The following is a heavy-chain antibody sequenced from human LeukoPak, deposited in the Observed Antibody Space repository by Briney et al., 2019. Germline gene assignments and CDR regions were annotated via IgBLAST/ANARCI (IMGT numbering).Heavy chain of an antibody. V-gene: IGHV4-39*01. CDR1: GGPISGSTFY. J-gene: IGHJ3*02. CDR2: IHYTGTT. D-gene: IGHD6-19*01. CDR3: AKLPARSYSGWYGAFDI. Sequence: SETLSLTCTVSGGPISGSTFYWAWIRQPPGKGLEWIGNIHYTGTTYYNPSLKSRVTISVDTSKNQFSLKLSSVTAADTAVYYCAKLPARSYSGWYGAFDIWGQGTMVTVSS.